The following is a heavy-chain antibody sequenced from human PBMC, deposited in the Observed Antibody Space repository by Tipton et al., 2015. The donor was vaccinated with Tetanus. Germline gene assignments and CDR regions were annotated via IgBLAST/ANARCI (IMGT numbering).Heavy chain of an antibody. CDR3: AREGPSYYFDY. Sequence: TLSLTCTVSGGSISSYYWSWIRQPPGKGLEWIGYIYYSGSTNYNPSLKSRVTISVDTSKNQFSLKLSSVTAADTAVYYCAREGPSYYFDYWGQGTLDTVSS. D-gene: IGHD6-6*01. CDR1: GGSISSYY. J-gene: IGHJ4*02. CDR2: IYYSGST. V-gene: IGHV4-59*01.